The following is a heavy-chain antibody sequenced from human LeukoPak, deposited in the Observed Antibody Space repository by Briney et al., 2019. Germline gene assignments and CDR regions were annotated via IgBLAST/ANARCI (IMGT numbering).Heavy chain of an antibody. Sequence: GGSLRLSCAASGFIFSSYAMSWVRQAPGKGLEWVSTISGSGGSTYYADSVKGRFTISRDNAKNSLYLQMNSLRAEDTAVYYCARDSSSSSFEYWGQGTLVTVSS. CDR1: GFIFSSYA. CDR3: ARDSSSSSFEY. J-gene: IGHJ4*02. V-gene: IGHV3-23*01. CDR2: ISGSGGST. D-gene: IGHD6-6*01.